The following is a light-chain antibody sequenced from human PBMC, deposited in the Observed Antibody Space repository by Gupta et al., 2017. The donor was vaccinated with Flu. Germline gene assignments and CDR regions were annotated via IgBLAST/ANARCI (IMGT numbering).Light chain of an antibody. V-gene: IGKV3-11*01. CDR2: DAS. J-gene: IGKJ4*01. Sequence: EVVLTQSPATLSLSQGERATLSCRASQSVNGALAWDQQKPGQAPRLLVYDASNRAAGIPVKFSGSGSGTDFTLTISNLEPEDSAIYYCQQRADWPLTFGGGTKVEIK. CDR3: QQRADWPLT. CDR1: QSVNGA.